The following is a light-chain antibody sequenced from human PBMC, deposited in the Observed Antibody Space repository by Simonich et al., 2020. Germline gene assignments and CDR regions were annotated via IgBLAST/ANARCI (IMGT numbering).Light chain of an antibody. CDR2: KAS. Sequence: DIQMTQSPSTLSASVGDRVTITCRASQSISSWLAWYQQKQGKAPKLLIYKASSLESGVPSMFSGSGSGTEFTLTISSLQPDDFATYYCQQYNSYSRYTFGQGTKLEIK. J-gene: IGKJ2*01. CDR3: QQYNSYSRYT. V-gene: IGKV1-5*03. CDR1: QSISSW.